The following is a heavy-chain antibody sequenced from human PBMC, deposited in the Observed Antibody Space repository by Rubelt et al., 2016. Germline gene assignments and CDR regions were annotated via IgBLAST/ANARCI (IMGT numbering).Heavy chain of an antibody. CDR1: GDSISTNNW. CDR3: ARGRNCMASTCYSSNWFDT. J-gene: IGHJ5*02. D-gene: IGHD2-21*02. V-gene: IGHV4-4*02. CDR2: IFHRGTT. Sequence: QVQLQESGPGLVKPSGTLSLICAVSGDSISTNNWWTWVRQSPGKGLEWIGEIFHRGTTNNNPSLNSRVTISIDKSKNQFALNLTSVTDADTAVYYCARGRNCMASTCYSSNWFDTWGQGILVTVSS.